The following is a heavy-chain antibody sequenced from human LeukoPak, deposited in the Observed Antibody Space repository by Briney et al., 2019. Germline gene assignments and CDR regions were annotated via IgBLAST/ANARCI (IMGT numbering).Heavy chain of an antibody. J-gene: IGHJ4*02. V-gene: IGHV4-34*01. Sequence: SETLSLTCAVYGGSFSGYYWSWIRQPPGKGLEWIGEINHSGSTNYNPSLKSRVTISVDTSKNQFSLKLSSVTAADTAVYYCARDCGGDCYGSLGIDYWGQGTLVTVSS. CDR2: INHSGST. CDR3: ARDCGGDCYGSLGIDY. D-gene: IGHD2-21*02. CDR1: GGSFSGYY.